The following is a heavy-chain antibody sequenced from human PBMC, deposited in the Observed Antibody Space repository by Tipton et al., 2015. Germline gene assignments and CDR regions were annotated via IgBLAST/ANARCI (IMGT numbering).Heavy chain of an antibody. J-gene: IGHJ6*02. V-gene: IGHV4-61*01. CDR3: ARDLEHGMDV. Sequence: TLSLTCTVSGGSVSSDSYYWSWIRQPPGKGLEWIGYISFSDTTHYNPSLKSRITISLNTSKNQFSLKMSSVTAADTAVYFCARDLEHGMDVWGQGTTVTVS. CDR1: GGSVSSDSYY. CDR2: ISFSDTT.